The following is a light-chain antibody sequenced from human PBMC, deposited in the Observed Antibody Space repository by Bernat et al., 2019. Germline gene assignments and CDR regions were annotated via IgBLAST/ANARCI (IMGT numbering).Light chain of an antibody. CDR3: AVWDDSLSAWV. Sequence: QSVLTQPPSASGTPGQRVTISCSGSSSNIGSNSVYWYQELPGTAPKLLIYSNNKRPSGVPDRFSGSKSGTSASLAISGLRSEDETDYYCAVWDDSLSAWVFGRGTKLTVL. J-gene: IGLJ3*02. CDR1: SSNIGSNS. V-gene: IGLV1-47*02. CDR2: SNN.